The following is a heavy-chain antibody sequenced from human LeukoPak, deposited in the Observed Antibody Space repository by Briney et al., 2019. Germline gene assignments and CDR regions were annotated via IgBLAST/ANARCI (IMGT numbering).Heavy chain of an antibody. Sequence: ASVKVSCKTSGGTFNNSAISWVRQAPGQGREWLGGVMPLFGTAGYAQKFQGRVTITKDESTRTVYLELTSLTSDDTAVYYCARYVHADYGSGWFDPSGKGTLVSVSS. CDR3: ARYVHADYGSGWFDP. D-gene: IGHD4-17*01. CDR2: VMPLFGTA. J-gene: IGHJ5*02. CDR1: GGTFNNSA. V-gene: IGHV1-69*05.